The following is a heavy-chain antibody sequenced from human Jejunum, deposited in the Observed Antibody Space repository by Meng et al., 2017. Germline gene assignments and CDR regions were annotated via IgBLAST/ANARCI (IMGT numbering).Heavy chain of an antibody. CDR1: GFSFSSYQ. D-gene: IGHD3-22*01. CDR3: AGGRGYDSSGYYHYFDD. Sequence: GESLKISCAASGFSFSSYQMNWVRQAPGKGLEWISHITNTASSIHYADSVRGRFTISRDNSINSLYLQMDSLRADDTAVYYCAGGRGYDSSGYYHYFDDWGQGTLV. CDR2: ITNTASSI. V-gene: IGHV3-48*03. J-gene: IGHJ4*02.